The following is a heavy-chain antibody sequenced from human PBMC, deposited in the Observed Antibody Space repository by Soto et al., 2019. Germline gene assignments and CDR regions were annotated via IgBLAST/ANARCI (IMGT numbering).Heavy chain of an antibody. Sequence: ETLSLTCAVYGGSFSGYYWSWIRQPPGKGLEWIGEINHSGSSNYNPSLKSRVTISVDTSKNQFSLKLSSVTAADTAVYYCARGGIIMVRGRHWLDPWGQGTLVTVAS. D-gene: IGHD3-10*01. CDR1: GGSFSGYY. CDR3: ARGGIIMVRGRHWLDP. V-gene: IGHV4-34*01. J-gene: IGHJ5*02. CDR2: INHSGSS.